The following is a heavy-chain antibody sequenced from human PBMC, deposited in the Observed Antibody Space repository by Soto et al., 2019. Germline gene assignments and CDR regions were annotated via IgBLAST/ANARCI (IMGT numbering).Heavy chain of an antibody. D-gene: IGHD4-17*01. J-gene: IGHJ6*02. Sequence: KPSETLSLTCTVSGGSFSSGDYYWSWVRQPPGKGLEWIGYIYYTGSTFNNPSLKSRVSISIDTSKTQFSLKLSSVTAADTAVYYCARIHGGDEPSYYYYGMDGWGQGTTVTVSS. V-gene: IGHV4-30-4*01. CDR3: ARIHGGDEPSYYYYGMDG. CDR1: GGSFSSGDYY. CDR2: IYYTGST.